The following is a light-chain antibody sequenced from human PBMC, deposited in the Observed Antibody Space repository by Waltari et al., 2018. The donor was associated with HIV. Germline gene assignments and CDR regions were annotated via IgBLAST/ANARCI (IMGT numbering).Light chain of an antibody. CDR3: ISYRSTSSPV. V-gene: IGLV2-14*01. Sequence: QSALTQPASVSGSPGESITISCTGAHSDIFGYNFVSWFQHHPGKAPKVIIYEVTNRPSGVSNRFSGSKSGNTASLTISGLQPEDEAEYFCISYRSTSSPVFGGGTKLTVL. J-gene: IGLJ3*02. CDR2: EVT. CDR1: HSDIFGYNF.